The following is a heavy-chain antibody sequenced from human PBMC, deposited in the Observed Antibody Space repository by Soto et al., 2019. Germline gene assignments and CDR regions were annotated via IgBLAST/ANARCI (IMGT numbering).Heavy chain of an antibody. J-gene: IGHJ6*02. CDR1: GFTVSNNY. CDR3: ARAEWGSSYSQYYYALDV. V-gene: IGHV3-53*03. CDR2: IYSGGST. D-gene: IGHD6-13*01. Sequence: GGSLRLSCAASGFTVSNNYISWVRQPPGKGLEWVSLIYSGGSTYYADSVKGRFTLSRDNSKNTVYLQMNSLRAEDTAVYYCARAEWGSSYSQYYYALDVWGQGTTVTVSS.